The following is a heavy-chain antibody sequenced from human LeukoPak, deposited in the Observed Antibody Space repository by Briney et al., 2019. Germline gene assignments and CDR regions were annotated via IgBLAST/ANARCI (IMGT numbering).Heavy chain of an antibody. V-gene: IGHV4-39*07. CDR3: ARRPHSSSWYWFDP. J-gene: IGHJ5*02. Sequence: PSETLSLTCTVSAGSVSNSDFHWGWVRQTPWRGLEWIGSVYYTGRTDYTPSFQSRVTVSVDTSKNQFSLKLSSVTAADTAVYYCARRPHSSSWYWFDPWGQGTLVTVSS. CDR1: AGSVSNSDFH. D-gene: IGHD6-13*01. CDR2: VYYTGRT.